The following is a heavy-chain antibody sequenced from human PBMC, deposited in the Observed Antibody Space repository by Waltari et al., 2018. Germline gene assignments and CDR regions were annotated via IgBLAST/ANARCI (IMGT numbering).Heavy chain of an antibody. J-gene: IGHJ6*02. CDR2: ISSDGSYE. CDR3: ATRDILGGSQNYYYYGMDV. D-gene: IGHD1-26*01. Sequence: QVQLVESGGGVVQPGRSLSLSCAASRFSLTPYGMHWSRRAPGKGLEWVAFISSDGSYEYYPDAVKGRFTISRDNSKTTVFLQMNSLRDEDTAVYYCATRDILGGSQNYYYYGMDVWGQGTRVTVSS. CDR1: RFSLTPYG. V-gene: IGHV3-30*03.